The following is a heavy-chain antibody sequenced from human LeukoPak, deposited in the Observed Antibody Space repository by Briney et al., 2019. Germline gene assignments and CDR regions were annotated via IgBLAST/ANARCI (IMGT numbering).Heavy chain of an antibody. CDR3: ARVLVTTNYYYGMDV. CDR1: GYTFTSYG. D-gene: IGHD4-17*01. Sequence: ASVKVSCKASGYTFTSYGISWVRQAPGQGLEWMGWISAYNGNINYAQKLQGRVTMTTDTSTSTAYMELRSLRSDDTAVYYCARVLVTTNYYYGMDVWGQGTTVTVSS. CDR2: ISAYNGNI. V-gene: IGHV1-18*01. J-gene: IGHJ6*02.